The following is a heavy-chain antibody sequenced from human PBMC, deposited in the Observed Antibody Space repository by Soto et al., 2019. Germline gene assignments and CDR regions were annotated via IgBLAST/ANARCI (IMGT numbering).Heavy chain of an antibody. Sequence: PGGSLRLSCAASGFTFSSYGMSWVRQAPGKGLEWVSAISGGGGSTYYADSVKGRFTISRDNSKNTLYLQMNSLRAEDTAVYYCAKLSDYGLLNFFDYWGQGTLVTVSS. J-gene: IGHJ4*02. D-gene: IGHD3-16*01. CDR2: ISGGGGST. V-gene: IGHV3-23*01. CDR3: AKLSDYGLLNFFDY. CDR1: GFTFSSYG.